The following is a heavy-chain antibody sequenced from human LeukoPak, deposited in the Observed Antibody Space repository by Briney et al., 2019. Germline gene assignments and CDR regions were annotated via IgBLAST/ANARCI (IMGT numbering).Heavy chain of an antibody. Sequence: SETLSLTCTVSGGSISSYYWSWIRQPPGKGLEWIGYIYYSGSTNYNPSLKSRVTISVDTSKNQVSLKLRSVTAADTAVYYWATMVQEVHTYFGSWGQGNLVAVSS. CDR1: GGSISSYY. J-gene: IGHJ4*02. CDR3: ATMVQEVHTYFGS. V-gene: IGHV4-59*01. CDR2: IYYSGST. D-gene: IGHD3-10*01.